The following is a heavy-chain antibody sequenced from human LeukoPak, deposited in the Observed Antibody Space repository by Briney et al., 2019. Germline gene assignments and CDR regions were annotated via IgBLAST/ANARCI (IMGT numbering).Heavy chain of an antibody. CDR3: AKVYDFWSGSDAFDI. Sequence: GGSLRLSCAASGFTFSSYGMHWVRQAPGKGLEWVAVISYDGSNKYYADSVKGRFTISRDNSKNTLYLQMNSLRAEDTAMYYCAKVYDFWSGSDAFDIWGQGTMVTVSS. CDR2: ISYDGSNK. V-gene: IGHV3-30*18. D-gene: IGHD3-3*01. J-gene: IGHJ3*02. CDR1: GFTFSSYG.